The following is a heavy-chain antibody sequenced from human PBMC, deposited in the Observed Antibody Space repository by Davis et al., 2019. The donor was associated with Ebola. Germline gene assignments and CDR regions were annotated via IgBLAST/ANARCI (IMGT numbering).Heavy chain of an antibody. J-gene: IGHJ4*02. CDR3: ARDRCSGGSCYLGGTPPDY. V-gene: IGHV1-69*06. Sequence: AASVTVSCKASGGTFSSYAIRWVRQAPGQGLEWMGGIIPIFGTANYAQKFQGRVTITADNSTSTAYMELSSLRSEDTAVYYCARDRCSGGSCYLGGTPPDYWGQGTLVTVSS. CDR2: IIPIFGTA. CDR1: GGTFSSYA. D-gene: IGHD2-15*01.